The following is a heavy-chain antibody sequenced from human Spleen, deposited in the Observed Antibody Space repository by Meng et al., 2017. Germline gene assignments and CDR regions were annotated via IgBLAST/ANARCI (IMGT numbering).Heavy chain of an antibody. Sequence: QVQLVQSGAEMKKPGASVKVSCKASGYTFTGYYIHWVRQAPGQGLEWMGRINPDSGATNYAQKFQGRVTMTRDTSTTTAYLELRRLTSDDTAVYFCARGTPGRSYSDYWGQGTLVTVSS. CDR1: GYTFTGYY. D-gene: IGHD3-10*01. J-gene: IGHJ4*02. V-gene: IGHV1-2*06. CDR3: ARGTPGRSYSDY. CDR2: INPDSGAT.